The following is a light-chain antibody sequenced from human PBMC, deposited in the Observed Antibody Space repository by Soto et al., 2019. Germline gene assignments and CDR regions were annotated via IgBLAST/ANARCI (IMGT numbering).Light chain of an antibody. CDR3: QQYDSLPYT. CDR2: GAS. Sequence: EIQMTQSPSSLSASLGDRVTISCQASQYINDYSNWYQQKPGNAPRLLIYGASFLEVGVPSRFSGSGSGTHFTLTISSLQPEDVATYYCQQYDSLPYTFGQGTRLEI. V-gene: IGKV1-33*01. J-gene: IGKJ5*01. CDR1: QYINDY.